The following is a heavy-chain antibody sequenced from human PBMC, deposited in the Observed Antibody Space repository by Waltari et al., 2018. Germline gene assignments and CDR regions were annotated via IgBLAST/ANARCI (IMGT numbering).Heavy chain of an antibody. V-gene: IGHV4-61*01. CDR1: GGSVSSGSYY. Sequence: QVHLQESGPGLVKPSETLSLTCNVSGGSVSSGSYYWSWIRQPPGKGLEWIGYIYYSGSTNYNPSLKRRVTISVDTSKNQFSLKLTSVTAADTAVYYCARGSRGYSYGWGQGTLVTVSS. CDR3: ARGSRGYSYG. D-gene: IGHD5-18*01. CDR2: IYYSGST. J-gene: IGHJ4*02.